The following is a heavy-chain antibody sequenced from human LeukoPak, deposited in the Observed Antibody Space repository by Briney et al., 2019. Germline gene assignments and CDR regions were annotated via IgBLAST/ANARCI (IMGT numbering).Heavy chain of an antibody. Sequence: PGGSLRLSCATSGFTFSSYAMSWVRQAPGKGLEWVSAICGRDGSTYYAGSVKGRFTISRDNSKNTLYLQMNSLRDDDTAVYYCAKHSGGSCYSRFDYWGQGTLVTVSS. D-gene: IGHD2-15*01. CDR2: ICGRDGST. V-gene: IGHV3-23*01. CDR1: GFTFSSYA. J-gene: IGHJ4*02. CDR3: AKHSGGSCYSRFDY.